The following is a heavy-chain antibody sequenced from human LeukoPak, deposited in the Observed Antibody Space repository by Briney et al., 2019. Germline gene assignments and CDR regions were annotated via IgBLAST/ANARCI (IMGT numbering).Heavy chain of an antibody. D-gene: IGHD4-17*01. V-gene: IGHV1-69*04. CDR2: IIPILGIA. Sequence: SVKVSCKASGGTFSSYAISWVRQAPGQGLEWMGRIIPILGIANYAQEFQGRVTITADKSTSTAYMELSSLRSEDTAVYYCARAYYGGNSGGYYFDYWGQGTLVTVSS. CDR1: GGTFSSYA. J-gene: IGHJ4*02. CDR3: ARAYYGGNSGGYYFDY.